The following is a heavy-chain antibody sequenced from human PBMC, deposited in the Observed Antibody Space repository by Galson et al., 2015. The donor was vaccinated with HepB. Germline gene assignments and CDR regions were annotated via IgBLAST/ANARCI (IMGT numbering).Heavy chain of an antibody. D-gene: IGHD3-22*01. Sequence: SLRLSCAASGFTFSSYAMSWIRQAPGKGLEWVSAISGSGGSTYYADSVKGRFTISRDNSKNTLYLQMNSLRAEDTAVYYCAKGGYYGSSGDWLRYWGQGTLVTVSS. CDR2: ISGSGGST. V-gene: IGHV3-23*01. J-gene: IGHJ4*02. CDR3: AKGGYYGSSGDWLRY. CDR1: GFTFSSYA.